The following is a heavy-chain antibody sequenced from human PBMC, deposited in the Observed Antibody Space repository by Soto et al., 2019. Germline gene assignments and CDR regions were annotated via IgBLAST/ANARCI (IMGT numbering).Heavy chain of an antibody. Sequence: SETMSLTCSVSGGSMRDYYWSWIRQSPGKGTEWIGYIYYSGNTNYNPSLKSRVTISVDMPKSLFSLKLNSVTAADTAVYYWARQLGLWQPLDYWGRGTLVTVSS. CDR1: GGSMRDYY. J-gene: IGHJ4*02. CDR3: ARQLGLWQPLDY. V-gene: IGHV4-59*01. CDR2: IYYSGNT. D-gene: IGHD1-1*01.